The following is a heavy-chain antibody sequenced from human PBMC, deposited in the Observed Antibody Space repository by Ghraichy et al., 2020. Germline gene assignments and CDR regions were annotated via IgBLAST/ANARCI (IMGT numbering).Heavy chain of an antibody. J-gene: IGHJ4*02. V-gene: IGHV1-18*01. CDR2: ISAYNGDT. CDR3: ARSNILLWFGEQIDY. CDR1: GYTFTSYG. Sequence: ASVKVSCKASGYTFTSYGISWVRQAPGQGLEWMGWISAYNGDTNYAQKLQGRVTMTTDTSTSTAYMELRSLRSDDTAVYYCARSNILLWFGEQIDYWGQGTLVTVSS. D-gene: IGHD3-10*01.